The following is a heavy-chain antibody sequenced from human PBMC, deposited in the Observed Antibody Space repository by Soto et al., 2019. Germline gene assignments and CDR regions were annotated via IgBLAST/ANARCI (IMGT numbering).Heavy chain of an antibody. D-gene: IGHD1-20*01. CDR2: INAGNGNT. CDR3: ARGITLPTPLDY. Sequence: GASVKVSCKASGYTFSSYAMHWVRQAPGQRLEWMGWINAGNGNTKYSQKFQGRVTITRDTSASTAYMELSSLRSEDTAVYYCARGITLPTPLDYWGQGTLVTVSS. V-gene: IGHV1-3*01. J-gene: IGHJ4*02. CDR1: GYTFSSYA.